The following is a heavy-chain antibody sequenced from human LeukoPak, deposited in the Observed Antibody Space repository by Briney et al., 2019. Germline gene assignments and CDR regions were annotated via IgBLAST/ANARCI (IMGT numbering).Heavy chain of an antibody. V-gene: IGHV3-23*01. J-gene: IGHJ4*02. CDR2: ISGSGGST. D-gene: IGHD3-3*01. Sequence: SGGSLRLSCADSGFTFSSYAMSWVRQAPGKGLEWVSAISGSGGSTYYADSVKGRFTISRDNSKNTLYPQMNSLRAEDTAVYYCAKGFGGFRGITIFGVVINLDYWGQGTLVTVSS. CDR1: GFTFSSYA. CDR3: AKGFGGFRGITIFGVVINLDY.